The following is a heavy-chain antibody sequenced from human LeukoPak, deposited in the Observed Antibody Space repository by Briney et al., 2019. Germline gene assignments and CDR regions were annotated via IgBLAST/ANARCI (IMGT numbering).Heavy chain of an antibody. V-gene: IGHV4-59*01. D-gene: IGHD2-15*01. Sequence: SETLSLTCTVPGGSISSYYWSWIRQPPGKGLEWIGYIYYSGSTNYNPSLKSRVTISVDTSKNQFSLKLSSVTAADTAVYYCASTKYCSGGSCPRSPFDYWGQGTLVTVSS. CDR2: IYYSGST. CDR1: GGSISSYY. J-gene: IGHJ4*02. CDR3: ASTKYCSGGSCPRSPFDY.